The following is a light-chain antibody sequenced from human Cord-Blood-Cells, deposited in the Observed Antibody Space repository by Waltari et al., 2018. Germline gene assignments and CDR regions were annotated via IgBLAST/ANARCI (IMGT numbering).Light chain of an antibody. CDR2: GAS. V-gene: IGKV3-15*01. CDR1: QSVSSN. Sequence: EIVMTQSPATLSVSPGERATLSCRASQSVSSNLAWYQHKPGQAPRLLIYGASTRATGIPARFSGSGSGTEFTLTINSLQSEDFAVYYCQQYNNWPPTWTFGQGTKVEIK. CDR3: QQYNNWPPTWT. J-gene: IGKJ1*01.